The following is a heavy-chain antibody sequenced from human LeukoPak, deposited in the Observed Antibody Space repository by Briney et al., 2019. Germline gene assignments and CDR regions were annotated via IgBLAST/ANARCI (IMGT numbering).Heavy chain of an antibody. CDR1: GGSISSYY. Sequence: PSETLSLTCTVSGGSISSYYWSWIRQPPGKGLEWIGYIYYSGSTNYNPSLKSRVTILVDTSKNQFSLKLSSVTAAGTAVYYCARECIAVAGTWCYFDYWGQGTLVTVSS. CDR2: IYYSGST. D-gene: IGHD6-19*01. CDR3: ARECIAVAGTWCYFDY. V-gene: IGHV4-59*01. J-gene: IGHJ4*02.